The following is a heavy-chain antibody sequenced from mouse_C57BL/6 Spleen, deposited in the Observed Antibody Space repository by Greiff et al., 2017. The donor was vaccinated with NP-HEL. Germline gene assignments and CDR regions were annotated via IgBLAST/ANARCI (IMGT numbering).Heavy chain of an antibody. Sequence: EVQLQQSGPGLVKPSQSLSLTCSVTGYSITSGYYWNWIRQFPGNKLEWMGYISYDGSNNYNPSLKNRISITRDTSKNQFFLKLNSVTTEDTATYYCAREGGYDYDEAMDYWGQGTSVTVSS. D-gene: IGHD2-4*01. J-gene: IGHJ4*01. V-gene: IGHV3-6*01. CDR2: ISYDGSN. CDR1: GYSITSGYY. CDR3: AREGGYDYDEAMDY.